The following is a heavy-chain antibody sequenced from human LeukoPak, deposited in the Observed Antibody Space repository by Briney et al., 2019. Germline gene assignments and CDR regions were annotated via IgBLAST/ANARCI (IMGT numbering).Heavy chain of an antibody. CDR2: IYDSGIT. CDR1: GDSVSSGY. Sequence: SEPLSLTCTVSGDSVSSGYWNWIRQPPGKGLEWIGYIYDSGITDYSPSLKSRLTISVDTSNNQFSLSLSSVTAADTAVYYCAGRGHRYSRDWGQGILVTVPS. CDR3: AGRGHRYSRD. J-gene: IGHJ1*01. V-gene: IGHV4-4*09. D-gene: IGHD2-15*01.